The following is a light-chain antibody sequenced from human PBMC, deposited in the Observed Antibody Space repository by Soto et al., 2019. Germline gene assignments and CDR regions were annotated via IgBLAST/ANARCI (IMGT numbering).Light chain of an antibody. Sequence: QSALTQPASVSGSPGQSITISCTGTSSDVGGYNYVSWYQQHPGKAPKLMIYDVSNRPSGVSNRFSGSKFGNTASLTISGLQAEDEADYYCSSYTSSSTLLYVFGTGTKLT. CDR2: DVS. CDR3: SSYTSSSTLLYV. J-gene: IGLJ1*01. CDR1: SSDVGGYNY. V-gene: IGLV2-14*01.